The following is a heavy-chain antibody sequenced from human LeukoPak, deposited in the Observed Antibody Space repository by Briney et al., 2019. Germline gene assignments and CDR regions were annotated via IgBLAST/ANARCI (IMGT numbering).Heavy chain of an antibody. CDR2: INSDGSTT. J-gene: IGHJ3*02. Sequence: GGSLRLSCAASGFTFSSYWMHWVRQAPGKGLVWVSRINSDGSTTSYADSVKGRFTISRDNAKNTLYLQMNSLRAEDTAVYHCAREAIYSSYDAFDIWVQGTMVTVSS. CDR1: GFTFSSYW. D-gene: IGHD6-6*01. CDR3: AREAIYSSYDAFDI. V-gene: IGHV3-74*01.